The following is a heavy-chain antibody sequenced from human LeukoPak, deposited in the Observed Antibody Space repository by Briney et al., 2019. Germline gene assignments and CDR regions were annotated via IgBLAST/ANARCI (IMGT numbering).Heavy chain of an antibody. Sequence: GGSLGLSCAASGFTVSSNSMSWVRQAPGKGREWVSVIYGGGSTYYADSVKGRFTISRDTSKNTLYLQMNSLRAEDTAVYYCASWPGGWYGEDSWGQGTLVTVSS. CDR1: GFTVSSNS. CDR2: IYGGGST. D-gene: IGHD6-19*01. J-gene: IGHJ4*02. V-gene: IGHV3-53*01. CDR3: ASWPGGWYGEDS.